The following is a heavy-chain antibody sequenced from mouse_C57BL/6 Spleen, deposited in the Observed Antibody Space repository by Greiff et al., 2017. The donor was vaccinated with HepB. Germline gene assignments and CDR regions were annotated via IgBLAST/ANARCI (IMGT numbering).Heavy chain of an antibody. J-gene: IGHJ2*01. V-gene: IGHV5-9*01. CDR3: ARELGLHY. Sequence: EVNLVESGGGLVKPGGSLKLSCAASGFTFSSYTMSWVRQTPEKRLEWVATISGGGGNTYCPDSVKGRFTISRDNAKNTLYLQMSSLRSEDTALYYCARELGLHYWGQGTTLTVSS. CDR1: GFTFSSYT. D-gene: IGHD4-1*01. CDR2: ISGGGGNT.